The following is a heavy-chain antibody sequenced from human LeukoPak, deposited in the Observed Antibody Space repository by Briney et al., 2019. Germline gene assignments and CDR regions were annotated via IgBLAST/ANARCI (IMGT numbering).Heavy chain of an antibody. V-gene: IGHV3-33*01. J-gene: IGHJ4*02. CDR3: ARDSIRTPMIVVGIDY. CDR1: GFSSYG. Sequence: PGGSLRLSCAASGFSSYGMHWVRQAPGKGLEWVAVIWYDESNKYYADSVKGRFTISRDNSKNTLYLQMNSLRAEDTAVYYCARDSIRTPMIVVGIDYWGQGTLVTVSS. CDR2: IWYDESNK. D-gene: IGHD3-22*01.